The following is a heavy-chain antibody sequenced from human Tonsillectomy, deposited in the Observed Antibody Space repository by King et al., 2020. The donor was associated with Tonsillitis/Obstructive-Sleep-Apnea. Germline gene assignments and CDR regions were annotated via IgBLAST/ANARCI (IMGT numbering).Heavy chain of an antibody. CDR1: GFTFSSYG. D-gene: IGHD6-13*01. CDR2: ISYDGSNK. J-gene: IGHJ4*02. CDR3: AKEERAAVDY. V-gene: IGHV3-30*18. Sequence: HVQLVESGGGVVQPGRSLRLSCAASGFTFSSYGMHWVRQAPGKGLEWVAVISYDGSNKYYADSVKGRFTISRDNSKNTLYLQMNSLRAEDTAVYYCAKEERAAVDYWGQGTLVTVSS.